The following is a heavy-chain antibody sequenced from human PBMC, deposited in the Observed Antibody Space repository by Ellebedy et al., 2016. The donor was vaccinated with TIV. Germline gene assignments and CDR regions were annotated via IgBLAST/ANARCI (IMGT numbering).Heavy chain of an antibody. Sequence: GGSLRLSXAAFGSTFSNFGVHRVRQAPGKGLEWVAVYTYGGDITYYADSVKGRFTISRDKSQDTLYLEMSGLRLDDTAVYYCAKDRDAYGDFKYDMDVWGQGTTVTVSS. CDR3: AKDRDAYGDFKYDMDV. D-gene: IGHD3-10*01. V-gene: IGHV3-30*18. J-gene: IGHJ6*02. CDR1: GSTFSNFG. CDR2: YTYGGDIT.